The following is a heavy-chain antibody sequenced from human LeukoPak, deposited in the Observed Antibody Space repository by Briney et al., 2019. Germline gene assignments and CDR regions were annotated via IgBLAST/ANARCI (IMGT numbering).Heavy chain of an antibody. J-gene: IGHJ4*02. D-gene: IGHD2-8*02. CDR3: ATYRQVLLPFES. V-gene: IGHV3-30*02. Sequence: GGSLRLSCAASGFIFSRYGMHWVRQAPGKGLEWVAFIRSDGSNEYYADSVKGRFTISRDNSKSTLSLQMNSLRAEDTAIYYCATYRQVLLPFESWGQGTLVTVSS. CDR1: GFIFSRYG. CDR2: IRSDGSNE.